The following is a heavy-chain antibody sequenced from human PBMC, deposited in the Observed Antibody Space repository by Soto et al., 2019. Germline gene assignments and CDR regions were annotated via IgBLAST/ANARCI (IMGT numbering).Heavy chain of an antibody. J-gene: IGHJ2*01. D-gene: IGHD3-3*01. CDR2: INPDSGGT. V-gene: IGHV1-2*02. Sequence: QVQLVQSGAEVREPGASVKVSCKASGYTFTIYHMHWVRQAPGQGLEWMGWINPDSGGTKYAQKFQGGVTLTRDTSISTVYMELSRRRSDDTAVYYCAREIRSGYYKYWYCDLWGRGTLVTVSS. CDR3: AREIRSGYYKYWYCDL. CDR1: GYTFTIYH.